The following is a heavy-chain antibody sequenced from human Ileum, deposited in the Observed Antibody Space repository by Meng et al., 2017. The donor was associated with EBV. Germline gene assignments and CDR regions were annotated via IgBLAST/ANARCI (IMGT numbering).Heavy chain of an antibody. CDR1: RYTCSSYA. CDR3: ASRPGIAVAGFDY. J-gene: IGHJ4*02. CDR2: INTGNGET. V-gene: IGHV1-3*04. D-gene: IGHD6-19*01. Sequence: QVHLDKSWTEMKQPGATGDVSWRGARYTCSSYAMNWVRQAPGQRLEWMGWINTGNGETKYSQKFQGRVTLTRDTSASTAYMELSSLRSEDTAVYYCASRPGIAVAGFDYWGQGTLVTVSS.